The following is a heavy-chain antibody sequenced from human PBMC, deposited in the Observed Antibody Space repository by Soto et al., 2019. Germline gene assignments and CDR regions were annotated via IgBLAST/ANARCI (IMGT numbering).Heavy chain of an antibody. CDR2: ISSSGSTI. CDR1: GFTFSSYE. V-gene: IGHV3-48*03. CDR3: ARVPGFATPIYGMDV. Sequence: SGGSLRLSCAASGFTFSSYEMNWVRQAPGKGLEWVSYISSSGSTIYYADSVKGRFTISRDNAKNSLYLQMNSLRAEDTAVYYCARVPGFATPIYGMDVWGQGTTVTVSS. J-gene: IGHJ6*02.